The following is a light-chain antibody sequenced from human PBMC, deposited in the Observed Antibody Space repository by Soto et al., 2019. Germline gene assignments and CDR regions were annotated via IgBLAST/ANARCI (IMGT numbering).Light chain of an antibody. CDR2: GAS. CDR3: QQYASSPLT. CDR1: QSVRSNY. V-gene: IGKV3-20*01. Sequence: EIVLTQSPGTLSLSSGERATLSCRASQSVRSNYLAWYQQKPGQAPRLLIYGASSRATGIPDRFGGSGSGTDFTLTITRREPEDFAVYSGQQYASSPLTFGGGTKVEIK. J-gene: IGKJ4*01.